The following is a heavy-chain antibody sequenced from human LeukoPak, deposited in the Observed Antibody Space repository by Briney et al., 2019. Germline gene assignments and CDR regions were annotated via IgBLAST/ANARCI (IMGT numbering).Heavy chain of an antibody. CDR1: GFTFSSYA. CDR2: ISGSGGST. J-gene: IGHJ4*02. D-gene: IGHD5-18*01. Sequence: GGSLRLSCAASGFTFSSYAMSWVRQAPGKGLEWVSAISGSGGSTYYADSVKGRFTISRDNSKNTLYLQMNSLRAEDTAVYYCARDRRGYSGTYDYWGQGTLVTVSS. CDR3: ARDRRGYSGTYDY. V-gene: IGHV3-23*01.